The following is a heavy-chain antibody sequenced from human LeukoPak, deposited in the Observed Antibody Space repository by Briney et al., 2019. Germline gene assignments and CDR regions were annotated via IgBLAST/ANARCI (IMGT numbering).Heavy chain of an antibody. Sequence: GGSLRLSCAASGFTFSSYSMNWVRQAPGKGLEWVSSISSSSSYIYYADSVKGRFTISRDNAKNSLYLQMNSLRAEDTAVYYCARAQSIAVAEGDAFDIWGQGTMVTVSS. CDR2: ISSSSSYI. CDR1: GFTFSSYS. J-gene: IGHJ3*02. D-gene: IGHD6-19*01. V-gene: IGHV3-21*01. CDR3: ARAQSIAVAEGDAFDI.